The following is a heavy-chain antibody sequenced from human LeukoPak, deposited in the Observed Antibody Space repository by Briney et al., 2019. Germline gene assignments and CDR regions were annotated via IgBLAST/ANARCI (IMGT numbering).Heavy chain of an antibody. CDR2: ISYDGSNK. CDR3: AKDGTVPGQAGRTTTKKYFDY. CDR1: GYSISSGY. V-gene: IGHV3-30*18. Sequence: LSLTCTVSGYSISSGYYWGWIRQPPGKGLEWVAVISYDGSNKYYADSVKGRFTISRDNSKNTLYLQVNSLRTEDTAVYYCAKDGTVPGQAGRTTTKKYFDYWGQGTLVTVSS. J-gene: IGHJ4*02. D-gene: IGHD6-19*01.